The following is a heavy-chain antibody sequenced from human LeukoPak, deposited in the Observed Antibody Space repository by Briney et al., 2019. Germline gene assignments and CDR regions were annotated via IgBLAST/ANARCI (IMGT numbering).Heavy chain of an antibody. J-gene: IGHJ4*02. CDR1: GYSISSGYY. CDR2: IYHSGST. Sequence: PSETLSLTCTVSGYSISSGYYWGWIRQPPGKGLEWIGSIYHSGSTYYNPSLKSRVTISVDKSKNQFSLKLSSVTAADTAVYYCARSGSYSADPTFDYWGQGTLVTVSS. V-gene: IGHV4-38-2*02. CDR3: ARSGSYSADPTFDY. D-gene: IGHD1-26*01.